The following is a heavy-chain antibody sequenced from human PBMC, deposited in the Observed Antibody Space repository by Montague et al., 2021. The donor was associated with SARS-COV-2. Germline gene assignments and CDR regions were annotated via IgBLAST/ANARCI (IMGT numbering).Heavy chain of an antibody. Sequence: TLSLTCTVSGVSVSTGIYYWSWIRQPAGKGLEWIGRIRTTGHTDYNSSLESRVFMSVDTSTNQFSLSLTSVTAADTAVCFCARFGSGTLEFDLWGQGTLVTVSS. J-gene: IGHJ4*02. V-gene: IGHV4-61*02. CDR2: IRTTGHT. CDR3: ARFGSGTLEFDL. CDR1: GVSVSTGIYY. D-gene: IGHD1-26*01.